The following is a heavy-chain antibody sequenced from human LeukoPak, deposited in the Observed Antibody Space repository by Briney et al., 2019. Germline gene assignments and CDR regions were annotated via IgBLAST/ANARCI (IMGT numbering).Heavy chain of an antibody. CDR3: ARAGVIQLNWFDP. V-gene: IGHV1-3*01. D-gene: IGHD5-18*01. Sequence: ASVKVSCKASGYTFTSYAMHWVRQAPGQRLEWMGWINAGNGNTKYSQKFQGRVTITRDTSASTAYMELSSLRSEDTAVYYCARAGVIQLNWFDPWGQGTLVTVSS. CDR1: GYTFTSYA. CDR2: INAGNGNT. J-gene: IGHJ5*02.